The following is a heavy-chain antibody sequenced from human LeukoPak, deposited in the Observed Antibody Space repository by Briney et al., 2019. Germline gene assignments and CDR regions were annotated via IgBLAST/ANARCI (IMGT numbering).Heavy chain of an antibody. CDR2: INHSGST. Sequence: SETLSLTCAVYGESFSGYYWNWIRQPPGKGLEWIGEINHSGSTNYNPSLKSRVTISVDTSKNQFSLKLSSVTAADTAVYYCARSPVLMGATPTDWGQGTLVTVSS. D-gene: IGHD1-26*01. J-gene: IGHJ4*02. V-gene: IGHV4-34*01. CDR1: GESFSGYY. CDR3: ARSPVLMGATPTD.